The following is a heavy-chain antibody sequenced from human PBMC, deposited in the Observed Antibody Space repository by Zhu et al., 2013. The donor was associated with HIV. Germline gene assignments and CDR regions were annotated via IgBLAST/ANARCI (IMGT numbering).Heavy chain of an antibody. CDR1: GYTFTSYG. D-gene: IGHD1-20*01. J-gene: IGHJ5*02. CDR2: ISAYNGNT. CDR3: ARVRVVTGTTDWFDP. Sequence: QVQLVQSGAEVKKPGASVKVSCKASGYTFTSYGISWVRQAPGQGLEWMGWISAYNGNTNYAQKLQGRVTMTTDTSTSTAYMELRSLRSDDTAVYYCARVRVVTGTTDWFDPWGQGNPGPPSPQ. V-gene: IGHV1-18*01.